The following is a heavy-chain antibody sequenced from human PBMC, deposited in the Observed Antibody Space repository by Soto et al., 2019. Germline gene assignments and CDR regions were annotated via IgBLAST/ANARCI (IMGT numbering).Heavy chain of an antibody. Sequence: ASVKVSCKASGYTFTSYAMHWVRQAPGQRLEWMGWINAGNGNTKYSQKFQGRVTITADESTSTAYMELSSLRSEDTAVYYCARERYGSGSYYITWFDPWGQGTLVTVSS. D-gene: IGHD3-10*01. J-gene: IGHJ5*02. V-gene: IGHV1-3*01. CDR2: INAGNGNT. CDR1: GYTFTSYA. CDR3: ARERYGSGSYYITWFDP.